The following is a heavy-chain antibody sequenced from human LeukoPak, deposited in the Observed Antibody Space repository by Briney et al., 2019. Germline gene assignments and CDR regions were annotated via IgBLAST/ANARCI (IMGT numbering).Heavy chain of an antibody. J-gene: IGHJ4*02. CDR2: IYYSGST. D-gene: IGHD1-26*01. CDR1: GGSISSSSYY. V-gene: IGHV4-39*01. CDR3: ARQSGSYPIDY. Sequence: SETLSLTCTVSGGSISSSSYYWGWIRQPPGKGLEWIGSIYYSGSTYYNPSLKSRVTISVDTSKNQFSLKLSSVTAAGTAVYYCARQSGSYPIDYWGQGTLVTVSS.